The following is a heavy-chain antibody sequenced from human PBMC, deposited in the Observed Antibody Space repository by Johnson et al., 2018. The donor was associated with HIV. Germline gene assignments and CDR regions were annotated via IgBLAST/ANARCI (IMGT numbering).Heavy chain of an antibody. CDR2: IRNDGSNK. Sequence: QVQLVESGGGVVQPGGSLRLSCAASGFTFSTYGIHWVRQAPGKGLEWVAFIRNDGSNKYYAESVKGRFTISRDNSKNTLYLQMNSLRPEDTAVYYCARDRAIVVAYDAFDIWGQGTMVTVSS. D-gene: IGHD3-22*01. CDR3: ARDRAIVVAYDAFDI. J-gene: IGHJ3*02. CDR1: GFTFSTYG. V-gene: IGHV3-30*02.